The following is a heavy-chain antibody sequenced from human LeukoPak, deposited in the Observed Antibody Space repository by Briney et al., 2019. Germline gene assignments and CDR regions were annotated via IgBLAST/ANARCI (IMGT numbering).Heavy chain of an antibody. CDR1: GFTFSSYS. CDR3: ARDREEDAFDI. CDR2: ISSSSSYI. J-gene: IGHJ3*02. Sequence: GGSLRLSCAASGFTFSSYSTNWVRQAPGKGLEWVSSISSSSSYIYYADSVKGRFTISRDNAKNSLYLQMNSLRAEDTAVYYCARDREEDAFDIWGQGTMVTVSS. V-gene: IGHV3-21*01.